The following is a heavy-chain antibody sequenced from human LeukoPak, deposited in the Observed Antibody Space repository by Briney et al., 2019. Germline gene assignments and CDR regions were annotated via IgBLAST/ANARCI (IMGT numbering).Heavy chain of an antibody. CDR2: IIPIFGTA. V-gene: IGHV1-69*13. D-gene: IGHD3-10*01. J-gene: IGHJ4*02. Sequence: SVKVSCKASGGTFSSYAISWVRQAPGQGLEWMGGIIPIFGTANYAQKFQGRVAITADESTSTAYMELSSLRSEDTAVYYCARGSRSMGSGSYYPGYYFDYWGQGTLVTVSS. CDR3: ARGSRSMGSGSYYPGYYFDY. CDR1: GGTFSSYA.